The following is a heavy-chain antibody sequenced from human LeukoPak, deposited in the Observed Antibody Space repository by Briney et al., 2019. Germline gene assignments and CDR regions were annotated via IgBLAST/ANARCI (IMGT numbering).Heavy chain of an antibody. V-gene: IGHV1-69*13. CDR2: IIPIFGTA. Sequence: SVKVSCKASGGTFSSYAISWVRQAPGQGLGWMGGIIPIFGTANYAQKFQGRVTITADESTSTAYMELSSLRSEDTAVYYCARDDRTTGTTWPTGVDVWGQGTTVTVSS. CDR1: GGTFSSYA. D-gene: IGHD1-1*01. J-gene: IGHJ6*02. CDR3: ARDDRTTGTTWPTGVDV.